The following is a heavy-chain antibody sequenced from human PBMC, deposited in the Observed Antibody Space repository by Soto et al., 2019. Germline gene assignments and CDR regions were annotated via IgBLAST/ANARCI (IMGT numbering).Heavy chain of an antibody. D-gene: IGHD3-3*01. Sequence: GGSLRLSCVGTGLNFDDFAMHWVRQAPGKGLEWVSGITWNSRVLAYADSVKGRFTISRDNARNSLYLQMDSLRDEDTALYYCAKGRDDFWSPYYFDSWGQGTMVTVYS. V-gene: IGHV3-9*01. CDR3: AKGRDDFWSPYYFDS. CDR1: GLNFDDFA. J-gene: IGHJ4*02. CDR2: ITWNSRVL.